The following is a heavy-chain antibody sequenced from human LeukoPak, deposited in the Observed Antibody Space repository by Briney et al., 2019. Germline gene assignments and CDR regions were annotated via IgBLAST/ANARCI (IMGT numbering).Heavy chain of an antibody. V-gene: IGHV4-34*01. Sequence: PLETLSLTCAVSGVSFNDYYWSWVRQTPGRGLEWIGEINHGGYTNDSPSLKSRVTLSIDTSRNQFSLNLRSVTVADTGIYYCTRMTTGHDYWGQGTLVTVSS. J-gene: IGHJ4*02. CDR1: GVSFNDYY. CDR3: TRMTTGHDY. D-gene: IGHD4-17*01. CDR2: INHGGYT.